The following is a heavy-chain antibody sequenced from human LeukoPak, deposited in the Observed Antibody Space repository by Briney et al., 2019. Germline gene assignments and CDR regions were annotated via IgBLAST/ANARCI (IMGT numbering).Heavy chain of an antibody. D-gene: IGHD5-18*01. V-gene: IGHV4-39*01. CDR1: GDSISSRGYY. Sequence: SETLSLTCIVSGDSISSRGYYWGWIRQPPGKGLDWIGSISYSGDTYYNPSLKSRVTISVDTSQSQFSLKLTSVTAADTAVYYCARHTAMVRAGFDYWGQGTLVTVSS. CDR2: ISYSGDT. CDR3: ARHTAMVRAGFDY. J-gene: IGHJ4*02.